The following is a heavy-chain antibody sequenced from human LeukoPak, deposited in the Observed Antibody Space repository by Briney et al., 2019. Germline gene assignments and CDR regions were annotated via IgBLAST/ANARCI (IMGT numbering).Heavy chain of an antibody. CDR3: ARISMAARGYYYYYMDV. CDR2: INHSGST. J-gene: IGHJ6*03. D-gene: IGHD6-6*01. Sequence: SETLSLTRAVYGGSFSGYYWSWIRQPPGKGLEWIGEINHSGSTNYNPSLKSRVTISVDTSKSQFSLKLSSVTAADTAVYYCARISMAARGYYYYYMDVWGKGTTVTVSS. CDR1: GGSFSGYY. V-gene: IGHV4-34*01.